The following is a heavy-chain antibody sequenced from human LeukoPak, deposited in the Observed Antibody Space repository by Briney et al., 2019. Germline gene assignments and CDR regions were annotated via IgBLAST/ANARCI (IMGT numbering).Heavy chain of an antibody. CDR2: ISGSGVST. CDR3: AKDRGPYIGIDNNWLHP. D-gene: IGHD1-26*01. J-gene: IGHJ5*02. Sequence: GGSLRLSCAASGFTFNTYGMNWVRQAPGKGLEWVSGISGSGVSTDYADSVKGRFTTSRDNSKNMVYLQMNTLRAEDTATYYCAKDRGPYIGIDNNWLHPWGQGTLVTVSS. V-gene: IGHV3-23*01. CDR1: GFTFNTYG.